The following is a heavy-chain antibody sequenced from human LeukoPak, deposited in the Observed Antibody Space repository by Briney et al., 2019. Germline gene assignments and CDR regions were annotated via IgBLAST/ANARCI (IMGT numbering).Heavy chain of an antibody. D-gene: IGHD3-10*01. CDR3: ARGLCGSGGCNYNYYGMDV. CDR2: IYYSGST. J-gene: IGHJ6*02. V-gene: IGHV4-31*03. Sequence: PSQTLSLTCTVSGGSISSGGYYWSWIRQHPGKGLEWIGYIYYSGSTYYNPSLKSRVTISVDTSKNQFSLKLSSVTAADTAVYYCARGLCGSGGCNYNYYGMDVWGHGTRVTVSS. CDR1: GGSISSGGYY.